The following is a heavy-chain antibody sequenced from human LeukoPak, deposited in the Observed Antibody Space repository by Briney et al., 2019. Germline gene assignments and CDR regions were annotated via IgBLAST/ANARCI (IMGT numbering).Heavy chain of an antibody. J-gene: IGHJ4*02. CDR2: ICHSGST. D-gene: IGHD2-21*01. CDR3: ARERSSVVDHGVDY. V-gene: IGHV4-38-2*02. CDR1: GYSTSSYYC. Sequence: PSETLSLTCFVSGYSTSSYYCWGWNRQPPGRGLEWIGSICHSGSTYYKPSLKSRVTISADTAKNQFSLKVTSVTAADTAVYYCARERSSVVDHGVDYWGQGFLVTVSS.